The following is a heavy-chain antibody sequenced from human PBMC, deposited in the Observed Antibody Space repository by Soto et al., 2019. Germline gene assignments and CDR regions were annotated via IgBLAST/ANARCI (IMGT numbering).Heavy chain of an antibody. CDR3: ARVPRCYYDSTGYYDY. D-gene: IGHD3-22*01. CDR2: IYHTGST. Sequence: QVQLQESGPGLVKPSGTLSLTCAVSGASISSCNWWSWVRQPPGKGLEWIGEIYHTGSTNYNTFLKSRVTISVDKSKNQISLKLTSVTAADTAVYYCARVPRCYYDSTGYYDYWGQGTLLTVSS. V-gene: IGHV4-4*02. J-gene: IGHJ4*02. CDR1: GASISSCNW.